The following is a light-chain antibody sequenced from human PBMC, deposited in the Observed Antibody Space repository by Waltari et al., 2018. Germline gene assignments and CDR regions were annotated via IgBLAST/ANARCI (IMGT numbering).Light chain of an antibody. J-gene: IGKJ4*01. CDR1: PDILSW. CDR3: QQADRLPLT. Sequence: DIQMTQSPTSVSASVGDRVTITCRASPDILSWLAWYQQKPGKAPKLLISAASGLESGVPSRVSGRGSGTDFTLTISSLQPEDFATYYCQQADRLPLTFGGGTKVEIK. CDR2: AAS. V-gene: IGKV1-12*01.